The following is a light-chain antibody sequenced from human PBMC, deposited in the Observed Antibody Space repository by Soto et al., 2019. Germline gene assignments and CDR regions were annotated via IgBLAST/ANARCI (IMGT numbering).Light chain of an antibody. CDR1: QTVGVR. CDR2: EAS. Sequence: EIVLTQSPATLSSSPSERATLCLRASQTVGVRLAWYQHKPGQAPRLIIYEASNRAAGIPARFSGSGSGTDFTLTITSLEPEDFAFYYCHQRKRWPRTFGQGTKVDIK. V-gene: IGKV3-11*01. J-gene: IGKJ1*01. CDR3: HQRKRWPRT.